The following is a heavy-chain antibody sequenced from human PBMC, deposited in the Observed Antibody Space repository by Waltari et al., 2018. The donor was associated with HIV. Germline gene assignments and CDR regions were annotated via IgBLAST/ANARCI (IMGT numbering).Heavy chain of an antibody. Sequence: EVQLVESGGGLVQPGGSLRLSCAASGFTFSSYWMHWVRQDPGKGLVWVSRINRDGSSTSYADSVKGRFTISRDNAKNTLYLQMNSLRAEDTAVYYCARDSPGDYYDSSGYYDYWGQGTLVTVSS. J-gene: IGHJ4*02. CDR3: ARDSPGDYYDSSGYYDY. V-gene: IGHV3-74*01. CDR1: GFTFSSYW. D-gene: IGHD3-22*01. CDR2: INRDGSST.